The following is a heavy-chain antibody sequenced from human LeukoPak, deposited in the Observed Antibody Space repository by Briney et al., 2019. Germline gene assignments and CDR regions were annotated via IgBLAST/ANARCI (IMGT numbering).Heavy chain of an antibody. D-gene: IGHD6-6*01. CDR2: INHSGST. CDR3: ARRPALIAARPMRAFDY. V-gene: IGHV4-34*01. J-gene: IGHJ4*02. Sequence: SETLSLTCAVYGGSFSIYYWSWIRQPPGKGLEWIGEINHSGSTNYNPSLKGRVTISVDTSKNQFSLKLSSVTAADTAVYYCARRPALIAARPMRAFDYWGQGTLVTVSS. CDR1: GGSFSIYY.